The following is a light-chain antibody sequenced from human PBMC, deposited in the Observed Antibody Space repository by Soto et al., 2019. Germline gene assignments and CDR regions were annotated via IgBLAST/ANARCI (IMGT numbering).Light chain of an antibody. CDR1: QIISSSY. CDR2: GAS. CDR3: QQYGRSPPWT. V-gene: IGKV3-20*01. Sequence: EIVLTQSPGTLSLSLGDRATLSCRASQIISSSYLAWYQQKPGQAPRLLFYGASNRATGIPDRFSGSGSGTDFTLTISRLEPEDFAVYYCQQYGRSPPWTFGQGTKGDIK. J-gene: IGKJ1*01.